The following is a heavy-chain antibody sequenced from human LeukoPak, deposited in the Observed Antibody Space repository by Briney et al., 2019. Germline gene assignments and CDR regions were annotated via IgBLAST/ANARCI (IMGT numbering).Heavy chain of an antibody. CDR2: IYASGST. J-gene: IGHJ4*02. CDR3: ARLRKRWLQFDTPYYFDY. CDR1: GGSISSAGYF. D-gene: IGHD5-24*01. Sequence: PSETLSLTCSVSGGSISSAGYFWTWIRQPAGKRLEWIGRIYASGSTNYNPSLVSRVALSIDTSRNQFSLRLSSVTAADTAVYYCARLRKRWLQFDTPYYFDYWGQGTLVTVSS. V-gene: IGHV4-61*02.